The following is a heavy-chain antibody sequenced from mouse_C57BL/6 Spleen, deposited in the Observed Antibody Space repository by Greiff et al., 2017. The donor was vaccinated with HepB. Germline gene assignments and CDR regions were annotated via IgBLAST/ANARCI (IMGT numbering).Heavy chain of an antibody. J-gene: IGHJ2*01. CDR2: IDPEDGDT. V-gene: IGHV14-1*01. CDR1: GFNIKDYY. D-gene: IGHD1-1*01. Sequence: EVMLVESGAELVRPGASVKLSCTASGFNIKDYYMHWVKQRPEQGLEWIGRIDPEDGDTEYAPKFQGKATMTADTSSNTAYLQLSSLTSEDTAVYYCTSLYYGSSSLDYWGQGTTLTVAS. CDR3: TSLYYGSSSLDY.